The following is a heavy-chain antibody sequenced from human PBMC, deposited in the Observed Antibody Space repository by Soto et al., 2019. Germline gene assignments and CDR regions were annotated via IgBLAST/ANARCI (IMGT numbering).Heavy chain of an antibody. CDR2: IYTSGST. V-gene: IGHV4-4*07. D-gene: IGHD3-10*01. CDR3: ARGFVRGSYYYGSGSKNWFDP. J-gene: IGHJ5*02. Sequence: SETLSLTCTASGGSISSYYWSWIRQPAGKGLEWIGRIYTSGSTNYNPSVKSRVTMSVDTSKNQFSLKLSSVTAADTAVYYCARGFVRGSYYYGSGSKNWFDPWGQGTLVTVSS. CDR1: GGSISSYY.